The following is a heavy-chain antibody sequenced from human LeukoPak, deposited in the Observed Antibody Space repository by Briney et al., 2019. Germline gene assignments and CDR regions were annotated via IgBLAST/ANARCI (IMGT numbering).Heavy chain of an antibody. Sequence: GESLKISCKGSGYSFTSYWIGWVRQMPGKGLEWMGIIYAADSDTRYSPSFQGQVTISADKSISTAYLQWSGLKASDTAMYYCARTIGVVGRAFDIWGQGTMVIVSS. CDR3: ARTIGVVGRAFDI. CDR1: GYSFTSYW. J-gene: IGHJ3*02. D-gene: IGHD2-15*01. V-gene: IGHV5-51*01. CDR2: IYAADSDT.